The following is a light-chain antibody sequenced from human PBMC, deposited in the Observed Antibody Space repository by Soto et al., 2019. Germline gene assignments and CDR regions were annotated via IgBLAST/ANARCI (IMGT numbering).Light chain of an antibody. CDR2: GAS. Sequence: DVRMTQSPSSLSASVGDTITITCRASRTINTYLNWFQQKPGEPPRLLIYGASTLHDGVPSRFSGSGSGTDFTLTISCLQSEDFATYYCQQYYSYPSITFGQGTRLEI. J-gene: IGKJ5*01. CDR3: QQYYSYPSIT. V-gene: IGKV1-39*01. CDR1: RTINTY.